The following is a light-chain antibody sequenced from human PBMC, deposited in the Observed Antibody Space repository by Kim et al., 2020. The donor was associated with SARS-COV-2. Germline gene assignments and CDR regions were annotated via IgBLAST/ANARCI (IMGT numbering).Light chain of an antibody. CDR3: QSTDSTGTYVV. Sequence: SYELTQPPSVSVSPGQTARITCSGDALPKQYAYWYQQRPGQAPVLVMYKDSERPSGIPERISGSSSGTTVTLTISGVQAEDEADYHCQSTDSTGTYVVFGGGTQLTVL. CDR2: KDS. CDR1: ALPKQY. V-gene: IGLV3-25*03. J-gene: IGLJ2*01.